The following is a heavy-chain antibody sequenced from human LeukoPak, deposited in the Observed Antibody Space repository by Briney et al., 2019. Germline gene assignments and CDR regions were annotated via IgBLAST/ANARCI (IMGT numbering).Heavy chain of an antibody. Sequence: PGGSLRLSCAASGFTFSSYAMSWVRQAPGKGLEWVSVISGSGGSTYYADSVKGRFTISRDNAKNSLYLQMNSLRAEDTAVYYCARDRQMATITLNFDYWGQGILVTVSS. CDR3: ARDRQMATITLNFDY. V-gene: IGHV3-23*01. J-gene: IGHJ4*02. CDR2: ISGSGGST. CDR1: GFTFSSYA. D-gene: IGHD5-24*01.